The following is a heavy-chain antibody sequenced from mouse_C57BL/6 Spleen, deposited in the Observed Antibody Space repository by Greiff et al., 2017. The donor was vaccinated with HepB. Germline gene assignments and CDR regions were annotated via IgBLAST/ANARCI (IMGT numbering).Heavy chain of an antibody. CDR2: INYDGSST. V-gene: IGHV5-16*01. CDR3: ARDLYYSNLYWYFDV. Sequence: EVMLVESEGGLVQPGSSMKLSCTASGFTFSDYYMAWVRQVPEKGLEWVANINYDGSSTYYLDSLKSRFIISRDNAKNILYLQMSSLKSEDTATYYCARDLYYSNLYWYFDVWGTGTTVTVSS. D-gene: IGHD2-5*01. CDR1: GFTFSDYY. J-gene: IGHJ1*03.